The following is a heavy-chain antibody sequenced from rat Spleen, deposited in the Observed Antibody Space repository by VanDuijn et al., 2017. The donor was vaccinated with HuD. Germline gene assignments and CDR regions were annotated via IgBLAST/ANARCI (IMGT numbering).Heavy chain of an antibody. CDR1: GFSLNSYH. Sequence: QVQLKESGPGLVQPSQTLSLTCTVSGFSLNSYHVSWVRQPPGKGLEWIGAIWSGGSTDYNSALKSRLSISRDTSKSQVFLKMNSLQTEDTATYYCAREDYDGTYFYWYFDFWGPGTMVTVSS. J-gene: IGHJ1*01. V-gene: IGHV2-15*01. CDR3: AREDYDGTYFYWYFDF. D-gene: IGHD1-12*02. CDR2: IWSGGST.